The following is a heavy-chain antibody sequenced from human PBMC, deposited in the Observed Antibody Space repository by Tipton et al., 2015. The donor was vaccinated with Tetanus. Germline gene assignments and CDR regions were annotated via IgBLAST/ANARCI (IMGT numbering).Heavy chain of an antibody. Sequence: TLSLTCTVSGGSVSSGSYYWSWIRQPPGKGLEWIGYIYYSGSTNYNPSLKSRVTISVDTSKNQFSLKLSSVTAADTAVYYCARGVTVVTHTNRAFDIWGQGTMVTVSS. D-gene: IGHD4-23*01. V-gene: IGHV4-61*01. CDR3: ARGVTVVTHTNRAFDI. J-gene: IGHJ3*02. CDR2: IYYSGST. CDR1: GGSVSSGSYY.